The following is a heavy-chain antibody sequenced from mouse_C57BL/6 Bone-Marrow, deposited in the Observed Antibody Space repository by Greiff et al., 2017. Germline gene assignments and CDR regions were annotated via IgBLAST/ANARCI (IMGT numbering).Heavy chain of an antibody. J-gene: IGHJ3*01. CDR3: ARRLYYGNYVGFAY. Sequence: VQLQQPGAELVKPGASVKMSCKASGYTFTSYWITWVKQRPGQGLEWIGDIYPGSGSTNYKEKFKSKATLTVDTSSSTAYMQLSSLTSDDSAVYYCARRLYYGNYVGFAYWGQGTLVTVSA. CDR1: GYTFTSYW. V-gene: IGHV1-55*01. CDR2: IYPGSGST. D-gene: IGHD2-1*01.